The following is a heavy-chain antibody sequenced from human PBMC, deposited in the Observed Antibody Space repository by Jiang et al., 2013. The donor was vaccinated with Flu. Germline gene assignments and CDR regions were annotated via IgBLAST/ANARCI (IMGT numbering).Heavy chain of an antibody. CDR2: VHHIASP. CDR1: GDSISSDVW. J-gene: IGHJ5*01. CDR3: ARDVGSHPGS. Sequence: GPGLVKPSETLSLICAVSGDSISSDVWWSWVRQPPGKGLEWIGEVHHIASPNFSPSLKSRVTMALDKSKNQFSLGLTSVTAADTAVYFCARDVGSHPGSWGRGILVTVSS. D-gene: IGHD1-26*01. V-gene: IGHV4/OR15-8*03.